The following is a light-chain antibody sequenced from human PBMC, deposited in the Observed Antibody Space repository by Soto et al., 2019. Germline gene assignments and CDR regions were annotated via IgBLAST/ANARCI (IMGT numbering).Light chain of an antibody. V-gene: IGKV1-5*03. CDR3: QQYDSIPYT. CDR1: QTINGW. CDR2: KAS. J-gene: IGKJ2*01. Sequence: DIQMTQSPSTLSASVRDRVTITCRASQTINGWLAWYQQRPGKAPRLLIYKASTLESGVPSRFSGSGSGTEFTLTISTLQPDDFATYYCQQYDSIPYTFGQGTKLDIK.